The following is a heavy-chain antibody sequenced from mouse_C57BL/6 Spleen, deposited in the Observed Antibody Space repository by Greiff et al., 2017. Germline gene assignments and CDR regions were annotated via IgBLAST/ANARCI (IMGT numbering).Heavy chain of an antibody. V-gene: IGHV5-9-1*02. Sequence: EVKVVESGEGLVKPGGSLKLSCAASGFTFSSYAMSWVRQTPEKRLEWVAYISSGGDYIYYADTVKGRFTISRDNARNTLYLQMSSLKSEDTAMYYCTRIYYYGSSFYYYAMDYWGQGTSVTVSS. CDR1: GFTFSSYA. J-gene: IGHJ4*01. D-gene: IGHD1-1*01. CDR2: ISSGGDYI. CDR3: TRIYYYGSSFYYYAMDY.